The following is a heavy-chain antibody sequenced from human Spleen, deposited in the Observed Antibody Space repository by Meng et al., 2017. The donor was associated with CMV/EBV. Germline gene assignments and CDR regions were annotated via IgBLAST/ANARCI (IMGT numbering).Heavy chain of an antibody. V-gene: IGHV4-59*01. CDR3: ARVMRLRLGELSPYFDY. CDR2: IYYSGST. CDR1: GGSISSYY. Sequence: SGGSISSYYWSWIRQPPGKGLEWIGYIYYSGSTNYNPSLKSRVTISVDTSKNQFSLKLSSVTAADTAVYYCARVMRLRLGELSPYFDYWGQGTLVTVSS. D-gene: IGHD3-16*02. J-gene: IGHJ4*02.